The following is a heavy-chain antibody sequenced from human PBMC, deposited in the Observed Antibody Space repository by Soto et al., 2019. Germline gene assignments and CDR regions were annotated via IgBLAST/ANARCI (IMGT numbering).Heavy chain of an antibody. CDR1: GYTFTSYG. D-gene: IGHD2-15*01. V-gene: IGHV1-18*01. CDR3: ARYGYCSGGSHCPHY. J-gene: IGHJ4*02. CDR2: ISAYNGNT. Sequence: ASVKVSCKASGYTFTSYGISWVRQAPGQGLEWMGWISAYNGNTNYAQKLQGRVTMTTDTSTSTAYMELRSLRYDDTAVYYCARYGYCSGGSHCPHYWGQGTLVTVSA.